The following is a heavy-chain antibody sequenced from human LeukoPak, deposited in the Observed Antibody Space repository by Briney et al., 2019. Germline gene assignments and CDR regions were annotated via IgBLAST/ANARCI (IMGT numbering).Heavy chain of an antibody. CDR1: GFTFSSYS. D-gene: IGHD3-9*01. J-gene: IGHJ4*02. V-gene: IGHV3-48*04. CDR3: AKGLAGGDILTGFDY. Sequence: GGSLRLSCAASGFTFSSYSMNWVRQAPGKGLEWVSYISSSSSTIYYADSVKGRFTISRDNAKNSLYLQMNSLRAEDTALYYCAKGLAGGDILTGFDYWGQGTLVTVSS. CDR2: ISSSSSTI.